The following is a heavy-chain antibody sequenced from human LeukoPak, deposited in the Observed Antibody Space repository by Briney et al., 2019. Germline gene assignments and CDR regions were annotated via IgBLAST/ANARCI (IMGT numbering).Heavy chain of an antibody. Sequence: PSETLSLTCAVYGGSFSGYYWSWLRRPPGKGLEWIGEINHSGSTNYNPSLKSRVTISVDTSKNQFSLKLSSVPAADTAVYYCARQGVRVGYYYYYYMDVWGKGTTVTISS. CDR2: INHSGST. CDR1: GGSFSGYY. D-gene: IGHD3-10*01. J-gene: IGHJ6*03. CDR3: ARQGVRVGYYYYYYMDV. V-gene: IGHV4-34*01.